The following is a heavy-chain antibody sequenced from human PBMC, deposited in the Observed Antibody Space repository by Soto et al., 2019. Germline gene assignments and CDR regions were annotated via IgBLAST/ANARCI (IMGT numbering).Heavy chain of an antibody. CDR1: GYTFTGYY. CDR2: INPNSGGT. D-gene: IGHD2-15*01. CDR3: AILGGARGYCSGGSCPFDY. Sequence: QVQLVQSGAEVKKPGASVKVSCKASGYTFTGYYMHWVRQAPGQGLEWMGWINPNSGGTNYAQKFQGWVTMTRDTSFSTAYMELSRLRSDDTAVYYCAILGGARGYCSGGSCPFDYWGQGPLVTVSS. J-gene: IGHJ4*02. V-gene: IGHV1-2*04.